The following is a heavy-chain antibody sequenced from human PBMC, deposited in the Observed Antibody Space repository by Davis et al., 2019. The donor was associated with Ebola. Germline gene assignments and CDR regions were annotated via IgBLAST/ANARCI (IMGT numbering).Heavy chain of an antibody. J-gene: IGHJ5*02. D-gene: IGHD6-19*01. CDR1: GFTFSSYS. V-gene: IGHV3-21*01. CDR3: ARDAGYSSGWPNWFDP. CDR2: ISSSSSYI. Sequence: GGSLRLSCAASGFTFSSYSMNWVRQAPGKGLEWVSSISSSSSYIYYADSVKGRFTISRDNAKNSLYLQMNSLRAEETAVYYWARDAGYSSGWPNWFDPWGQGTLVTVSS.